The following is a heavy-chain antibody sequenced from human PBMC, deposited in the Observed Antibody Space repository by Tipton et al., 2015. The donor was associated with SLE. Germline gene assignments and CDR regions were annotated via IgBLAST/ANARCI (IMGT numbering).Heavy chain of an antibody. CDR1: GGSISGTYY. D-gene: IGHD6-19*01. Sequence: TLSLTCTVSGGSISGTYYWNWIRQSAGKGLEWIGRIHTSGSTNYNPSLKSRVTISLDTSKNQFSLRLTSVTAADTAFYYCARTSYSSGWYADYWGQGILVTVSS. CDR3: ARTSYSSGWYADY. J-gene: IGHJ4*02. CDR2: IHTSGST. V-gene: IGHV4-61*02.